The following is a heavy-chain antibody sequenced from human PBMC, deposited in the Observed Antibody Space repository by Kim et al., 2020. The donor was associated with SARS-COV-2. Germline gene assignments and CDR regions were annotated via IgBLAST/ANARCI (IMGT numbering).Heavy chain of an antibody. Sequence: GGSLRLSCAASGFTFTDYHMSWIRQAPGKGPEWVSYISASGSPVYYTDSVKGRFTISRDNAERSLYLQMSSLRTEDTAVYYCARVPRYYYDTSASLDHWG. V-gene: IGHV3-11*01. CDR3: ARVPRYYYDTSASLDH. D-gene: IGHD3-22*01. J-gene: IGHJ4*01. CDR1: GFTFTDYH. CDR2: ISASGSPV.